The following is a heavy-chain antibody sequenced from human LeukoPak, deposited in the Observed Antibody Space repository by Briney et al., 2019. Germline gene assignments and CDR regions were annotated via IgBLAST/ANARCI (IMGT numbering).Heavy chain of an antibody. V-gene: IGHV3-23*01. CDR1: GFTFSSYG. J-gene: IGHJ4*02. D-gene: IGHD5-18*01. CDR3: ARGYSYGASGFDY. CDR2: ISGSGGST. Sequence: GGSLRLSCAASGFTFSSYGMSWVRQAPGKGLEWVSAISGSGGSTYYADSAKGRFTISRDNAKNSLYLQMNSLRAEDTAVYYCARGYSYGASGFDYWGQGTLVTVSS.